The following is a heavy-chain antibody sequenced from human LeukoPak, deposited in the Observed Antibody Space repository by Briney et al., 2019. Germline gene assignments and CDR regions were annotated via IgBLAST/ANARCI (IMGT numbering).Heavy chain of an antibody. D-gene: IGHD4-17*01. V-gene: IGHV1-2*02. CDR1: GDTFTDYY. J-gene: IGHJ4*02. CDR2: TSPKGAGT. CDR3: ARDNYGTLDY. Sequence: ASVKVSCKVSGDTFTDYYIHWVRQAPGQGLEWMGWTSPKGAGTMSAQKFQGRITMTGDTSISTVYMELDRLTFDDTAEYYCARDNYGTLDYWGQGTLVTVSS.